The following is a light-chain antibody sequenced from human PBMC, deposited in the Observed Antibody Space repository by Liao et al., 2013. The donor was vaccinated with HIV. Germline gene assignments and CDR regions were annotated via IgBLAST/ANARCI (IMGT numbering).Light chain of an antibody. Sequence: SYELTQPPSVSVAPGKTARITCGGNNIGNKNVHWYQQKPGQAPVLVIYYDSDRPSGIPERFSGSNSGNTATLTISRVEAGDEADYYCQVWDSSSDHVVFGGGTKLTVL. J-gene: IGLJ2*01. CDR2: YDS. V-gene: IGLV3-21*04. CDR1: NIGNKN. CDR3: QVWDSSSDHVV.